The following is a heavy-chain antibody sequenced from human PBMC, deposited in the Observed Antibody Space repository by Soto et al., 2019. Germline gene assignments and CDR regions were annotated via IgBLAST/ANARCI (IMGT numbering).Heavy chain of an antibody. Sequence: SETLSLTCAVYGGSFSAYYWTWIRQPPGKGLEWIGEIHHSGSTNYNPTLKSRVTISVDTSKNQFSLKLSSVTAADTAMYYCASGTSDGYNSKWGRGTLVT. D-gene: IGHD1-1*01. CDR3: ASGTSDGYNSK. V-gene: IGHV4-34*01. J-gene: IGHJ4*02. CDR2: IHHSGST. CDR1: GGSFSAYY.